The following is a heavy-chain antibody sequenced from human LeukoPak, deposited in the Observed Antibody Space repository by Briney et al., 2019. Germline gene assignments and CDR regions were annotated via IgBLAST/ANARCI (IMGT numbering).Heavy chain of an antibody. V-gene: IGHV3-23*01. CDR3: AKDRSCINDVWHVDFDY. J-gene: IGHJ4*02. Sequence: GGSLRLSCAASGFIFSSYAMSWVRQAPGKGLEWVSTISGSGGSTYYADSVKGRFTISRDNSKNTVYLQMNSLRAEDTAVYYCAKDRSCINDVWHVDFDYWGQGTLVTVSS. CDR2: ISGSGGST. D-gene: IGHD2-8*01. CDR1: GFIFSSYA.